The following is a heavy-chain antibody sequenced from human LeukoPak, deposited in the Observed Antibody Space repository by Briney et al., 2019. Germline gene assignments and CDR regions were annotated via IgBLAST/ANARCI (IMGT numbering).Heavy chain of an antibody. Sequence: ASVKVSCKTSGFTFTSYGISWMRQAPGQGLEWMAWISANNGDTHYAQGLQGRVTLTTDTSTGTAYMEVRSLRSDDTAVYYCARKGMGSPLDFWGQGTLVTVSS. CDR3: ARKGMGSPLDF. D-gene: IGHD3-10*01. V-gene: IGHV1-18*04. CDR2: ISANNGDT. CDR1: GFTFTSYG. J-gene: IGHJ4*02.